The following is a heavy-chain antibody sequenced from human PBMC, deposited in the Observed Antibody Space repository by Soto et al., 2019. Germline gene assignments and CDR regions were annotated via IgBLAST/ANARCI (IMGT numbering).Heavy chain of an antibody. CDR3: ARDFSFHLVGVRYYYGMDV. CDR2: INPSGGST. Sequence: ASVKVSCKASGYTFTSYYMHWVRQAPGQGLEWMGIINPSGGSTSYAQKFQGRVTMTRDTSTSTVYMELSSLRSEDTAVYYCARDFSFHLVGVRYYYGMDVWGQGTTVTVSS. J-gene: IGHJ6*02. D-gene: IGHD3-10*01. CDR1: GYTFTSYY. V-gene: IGHV1-46*01.